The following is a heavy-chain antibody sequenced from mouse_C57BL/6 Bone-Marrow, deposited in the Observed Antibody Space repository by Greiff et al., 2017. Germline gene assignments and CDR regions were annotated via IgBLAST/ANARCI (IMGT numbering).Heavy chain of an antibody. J-gene: IGHJ4*01. CDR1: GFTFSSYT. V-gene: IGHV5-9*01. CDR3: ASLYYDYDYYAMDY. Sequence: DVMLVESGGGLVKPGGSLKLSCAASGFTFSSYTMSWVRQTPEKRLAWVATISGGGGNTYYPDSVKGRFTISRDNAKNTLYLQMSSLRSEDTALYYCASLYYDYDYYAMDYWGQGTSVTVSS. CDR2: ISGGGGNT. D-gene: IGHD2-4*01.